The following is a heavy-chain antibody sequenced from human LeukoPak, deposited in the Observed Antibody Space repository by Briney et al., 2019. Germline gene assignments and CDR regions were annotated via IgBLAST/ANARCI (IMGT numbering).Heavy chain of an antibody. V-gene: IGHV4-59*11. D-gene: IGHD4-17*01. CDR2: IYYSGST. Sequence: SETLSLTCTVSGGSISSHYWSWIRQPPGKGLEWIGYIYYSGSTNYNPSLKSRVTMSVDTSKNQFSLKLSSVTAADTAMYYCARDGDDDYGDMYYFDYWGQGTLVTVSS. J-gene: IGHJ4*02. CDR1: GGSISSHY. CDR3: ARDGDDDYGDMYYFDY.